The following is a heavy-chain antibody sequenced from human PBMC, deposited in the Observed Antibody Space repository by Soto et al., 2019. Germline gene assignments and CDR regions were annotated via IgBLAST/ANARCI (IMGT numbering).Heavy chain of an antibody. J-gene: IGHJ4*02. CDR1: GYTFTSYD. CDR2: MNPNSATT. Sequence: QVQLVQSGAEVKKPGASVKVSCKASGYTFTSYDINWVRQATGQGLEWMGWMNPNSATTGYAQKFQCRVTMTRNTSISTADMALSSLRSEDSAVYYCAREKVGAVDYWGQGTLVTVSS. CDR3: AREKVGAVDY. D-gene: IGHD1-26*01. V-gene: IGHV1-8*01.